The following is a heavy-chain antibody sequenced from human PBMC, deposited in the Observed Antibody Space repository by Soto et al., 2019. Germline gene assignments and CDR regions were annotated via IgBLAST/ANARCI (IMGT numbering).Heavy chain of an antibody. CDR1: GFTFSSYA. CDR2: ISGSGGST. J-gene: IGHJ4*02. Sequence: EVQLLESGGGLVQPGGSLRLSCAASGFTFSSYAMSWVRQAPGKGLEWVSAISGSGGSTYYADSVKGRFTISRDNSKNKLYLQMNSLRAEDTAVYYCAKGGYSSSWYAGDGNFDYWGQGTLVTVSS. D-gene: IGHD6-13*01. CDR3: AKGGYSSSWYAGDGNFDY. V-gene: IGHV3-23*01.